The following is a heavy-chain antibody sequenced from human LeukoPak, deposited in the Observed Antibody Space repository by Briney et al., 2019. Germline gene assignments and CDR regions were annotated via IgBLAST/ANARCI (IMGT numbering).Heavy chain of an antibody. CDR3: AGSSSKYYFDY. CDR2: ISYDGSDK. V-gene: IGHV3-30*14. D-gene: IGHD2-15*01. CDR1: RFTFSSYA. Sequence: GGSLRLSCAASRFTFSSYAMHWVRQAPGKGLEWVAVISYDGSDKFYADSVKGRFTISRDNSKNTLYLQMNSLRAEDTAVYYCAGSSSKYYFDYWGQGTLVTVSS. J-gene: IGHJ4*02.